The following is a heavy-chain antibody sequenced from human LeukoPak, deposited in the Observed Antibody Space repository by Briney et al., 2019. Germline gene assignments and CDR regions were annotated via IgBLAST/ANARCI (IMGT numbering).Heavy chain of an antibody. CDR1: GFTFSSYG. V-gene: IGHV3-30*19. J-gene: IGHJ5*02. CDR2: ISYDGSNK. CDR3: ASDGDYSPTNWFDP. Sequence: GRSLRLSCAASGFTFSSYGMHWVRQAPGKGLEWVAVISYDGSNKYYADSVKGRFTISRDNSKNTLYLQMNSLRAEDTAVYYCASDGDYSPTNWFDPWGQGTLVTVSS. D-gene: IGHD4-17*01.